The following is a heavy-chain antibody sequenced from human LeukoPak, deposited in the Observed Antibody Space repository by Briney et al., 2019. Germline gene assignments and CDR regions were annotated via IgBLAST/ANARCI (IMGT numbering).Heavy chain of an antibody. J-gene: IGHJ4*02. Sequence: GGSLRLSCVGSGFTFSNYWMHWVRQVPGKGLVWVSRIFSDESSTRYADSVKGRFTISRDSAKNTLYLQMNSLRVEDTAVYYCARDRSVIRGVIGYLGQGTLVTVSS. CDR3: ARDRSVIRGVIGY. CDR2: IFSDESST. CDR1: GFTFSNYW. D-gene: IGHD3-10*01. V-gene: IGHV3-74*01.